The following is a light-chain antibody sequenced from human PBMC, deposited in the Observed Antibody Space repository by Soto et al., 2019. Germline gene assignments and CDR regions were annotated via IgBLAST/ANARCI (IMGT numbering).Light chain of an antibody. CDR2: DAS. V-gene: IGKV1-5*01. CDR1: QSISSW. Sequence: DIQMNQYPSTLSASVGDRVTITCRASQSISSWLAWYQQRPGKAPKLLIYDASSLERGVTSRFSGSGSGTEFTLTISSLQPDDFATYYCQEYNSYLLAFGGGSMGDI. CDR3: QEYNSYLLA. J-gene: IGKJ4*01.